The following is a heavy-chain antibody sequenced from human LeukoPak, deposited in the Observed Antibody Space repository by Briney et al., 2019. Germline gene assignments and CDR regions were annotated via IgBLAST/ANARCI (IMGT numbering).Heavy chain of an antibody. V-gene: IGHV4-61*02. CDR3: ARDGVNTMVRGADGFDP. J-gene: IGHJ5*02. CDR2: IYTSGST. Sequence: SETLSLTCTVSGGSISSGSHYWSWIRQPAGKGLEWIGRIYTSGSTNYNPSLKSRVTISVDTSKNQFSLKLTSVTAADTAVYYCARDGVNTMVRGADGFDPWGQGTLVTVSS. D-gene: IGHD3-10*01. CDR1: GGSISSGSHY.